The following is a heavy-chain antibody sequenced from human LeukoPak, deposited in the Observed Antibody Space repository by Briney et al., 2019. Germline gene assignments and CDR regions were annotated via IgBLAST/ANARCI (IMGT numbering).Heavy chain of an antibody. Sequence: GRSLRLSCAASGFTFSSYAMHWVRQAPGKGLEWVAVISYDGSNKYYADSVKGRFTISRDNSKNTLYLRMNSLRAEDTAVYYCARDKGPRYYYYYGMDVWGQGTTVTVSS. CDR1: GFTFSSYA. J-gene: IGHJ6*02. CDR2: ISYDGSNK. V-gene: IGHV3-30-3*01. CDR3: ARDKGPRYYYYYGMDV.